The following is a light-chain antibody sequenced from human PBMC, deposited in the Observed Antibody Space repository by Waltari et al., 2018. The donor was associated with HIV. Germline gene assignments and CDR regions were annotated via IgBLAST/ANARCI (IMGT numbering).Light chain of an antibody. CDR3: QSADSSGGFRV. Sequence: SYELTQPPSVSVSPGQTATITGPGDSLSGQYAYWYQQRPGQAPVAIILKDTERPSGIPERFSGSSSGKTVTLIISEAQTEDEADYYCQSADSSGGFRVFGGGTRLSVL. CDR2: KDT. CDR1: SLSGQY. V-gene: IGLV3-25*03. J-gene: IGLJ3*02.